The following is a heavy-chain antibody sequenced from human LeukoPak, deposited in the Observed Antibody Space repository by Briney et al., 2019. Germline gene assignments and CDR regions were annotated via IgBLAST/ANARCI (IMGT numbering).Heavy chain of an antibody. CDR3: ARVAVYYALCTSSPLPPDY. CDR2: ISAYNGNT. J-gene: IGHJ4*02. D-gene: IGHD3-3*01. V-gene: IGHV1-18*01. CDR1: GYTFTSYG. Sequence: GASVKVSCKASGYTFTSYGISWVRQAPGQGLEWMGWISAYNGNTNYAQKLQGRVTMTTDTSTSTAYMELRSLRSDDTAVYYCARVAVYYALCTSSPLPPDYWGQGTLVTVSS.